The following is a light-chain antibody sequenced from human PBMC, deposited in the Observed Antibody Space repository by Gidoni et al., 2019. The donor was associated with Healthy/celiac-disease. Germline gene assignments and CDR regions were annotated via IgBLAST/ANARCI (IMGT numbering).Light chain of an antibody. CDR3: SSYTSSSTPTV. Sequence: QSALTQPASVSGSPGQSITISCTGTSSDVGGSNYVSWYQQHPGKAPKLMIYEVSNRPSGVSNRFSGSKSGNTASLTISGLQAEDEADYYCSSYTSSSTPTVFGGGNKLTVL. V-gene: IGLV2-14*01. CDR1: SSDVGGSNY. CDR2: EVS. J-gene: IGLJ2*01.